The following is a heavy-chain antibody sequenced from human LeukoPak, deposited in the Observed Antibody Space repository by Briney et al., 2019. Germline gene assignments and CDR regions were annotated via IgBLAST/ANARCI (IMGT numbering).Heavy chain of an antibody. D-gene: IGHD3-10*01. Sequence: GGSLRLSCAASGFTFSSYAMHWVRQAPCKGLEWVAVISYDGSNKYYADSVKGRFTISRDNSKNTLYLQMNSLRAEDTAVYYCARDPYYYGSGSYYSRPGRGSYFDYWGQGTLVTVSS. V-gene: IGHV3-30-3*01. CDR1: GFTFSSYA. CDR2: ISYDGSNK. J-gene: IGHJ4*02. CDR3: ARDPYYYGSGSYYSRPGRGSYFDY.